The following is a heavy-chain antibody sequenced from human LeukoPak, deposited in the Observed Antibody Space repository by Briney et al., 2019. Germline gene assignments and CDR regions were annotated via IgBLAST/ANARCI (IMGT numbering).Heavy chain of an antibody. V-gene: IGHV1-2*02. J-gene: IGHJ4*02. CDR1: GYTFTGYY. Sequence: ASVKVSCKASGYTFTGYYMHWVRQAPGQGLEWMGWINPNSGGTNYAQKFQGRVTITADKSTSTAYMELSSLRSEDTAVYYCASNTDEYYDFWSGPYFDYWGQGTLVTVSS. D-gene: IGHD3-3*01. CDR3: ASNTDEYYDFWSGPYFDY. CDR2: INPNSGGT.